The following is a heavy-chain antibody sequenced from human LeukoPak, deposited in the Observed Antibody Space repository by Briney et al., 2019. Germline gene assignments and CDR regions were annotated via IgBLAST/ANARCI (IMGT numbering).Heavy chain of an antibody. CDR3: ARDSGMVRGTVDY. V-gene: IGHV1-46*01. Sequence: GASVKVSCKSSGYTFTSYYMYRVRQAPGQGLEWMGIINPSAGSTSYAQKFQGRVTMTRDTSTSTVYMELSSLRSKDTAVYYCARDSGMVRGTVDYWGQGTLVTVSS. J-gene: IGHJ4*02. CDR1: GYTFTSYY. D-gene: IGHD3-10*01. CDR2: INPSAGST.